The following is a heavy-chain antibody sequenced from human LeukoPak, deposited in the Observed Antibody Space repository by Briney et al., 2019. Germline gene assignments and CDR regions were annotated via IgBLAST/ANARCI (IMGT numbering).Heavy chain of an antibody. Sequence: SVKVSCKASGGTFSSYAISWVRQAPGQGLEWMGGIIPIFGTANYAQKFQGRVTITADESTSTAYMELSSLRSEDTAVYYCARNIAVAGRSKYYFDYWGQGTLVTVSS. V-gene: IGHV1-69*13. D-gene: IGHD6-19*01. CDR2: IIPIFGTA. CDR3: ARNIAVAGRSKYYFDY. J-gene: IGHJ4*02. CDR1: GGTFSSYA.